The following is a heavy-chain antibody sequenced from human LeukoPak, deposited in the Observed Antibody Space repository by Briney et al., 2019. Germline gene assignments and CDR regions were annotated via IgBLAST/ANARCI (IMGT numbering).Heavy chain of an antibody. CDR2: IYYSGST. CDR3: ARVRLYCSSTSCPHAFDI. Sequence: SQTLSLTCTVSGGSISSGDYYWSWIRQPPGKGLEWIGYIYYSGSTYYNPSLKSRVTISVDTSKNQFSLKLSSVTAADTAVYYCARVRLYCSSTSCPHAFDIWGQGTMVTVSS. V-gene: IGHV4-30-4*08. J-gene: IGHJ3*02. D-gene: IGHD2-2*01. CDR1: GGSISSGDYY.